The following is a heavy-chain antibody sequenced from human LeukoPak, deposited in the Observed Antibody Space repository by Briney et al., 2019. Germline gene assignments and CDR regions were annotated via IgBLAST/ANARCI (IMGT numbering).Heavy chain of an antibody. CDR2: ISAYYGNT. D-gene: IGHD2-15*01. Sequence: ASVKLSCKAAGYTFTSYGTSWVRQARGQGLEWMGWISAYYGNTNYAQKLQGRVIMTTDTSTSTAYMELRSLRSDDTAVYYWSRDLCSGGSCYSAWFDPWGQGTLVTVSS. J-gene: IGHJ5*02. V-gene: IGHV1-18*04. CDR3: SRDLCSGGSCYSAWFDP. CDR1: GYTFTSYG.